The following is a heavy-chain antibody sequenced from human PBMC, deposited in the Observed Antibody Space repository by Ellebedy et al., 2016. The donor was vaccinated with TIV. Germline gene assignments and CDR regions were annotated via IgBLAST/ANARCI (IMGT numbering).Heavy chain of an antibody. CDR3: AKDRIGNYYFDL. Sequence: GESLKISCSASGFTFTNYWMGWIRQAPGKGLEWVSYIDGAGGARYYADSVRGRFTISRDNTKNSLTLEMNDLRVDDTAVYYCAKDRIGNYYFDLWGQGTLVSVSS. CDR2: IDGAGGAR. CDR1: GFTFTNYW. J-gene: IGHJ5*02. V-gene: IGHV3-11*04. D-gene: IGHD1-26*01.